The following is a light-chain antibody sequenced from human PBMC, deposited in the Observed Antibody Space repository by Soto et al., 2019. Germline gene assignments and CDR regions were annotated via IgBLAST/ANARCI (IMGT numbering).Light chain of an antibody. V-gene: IGLV1-44*01. CDR3: AAWDDSLNGVI. J-gene: IGLJ2*01. Sequence: QSVLTQPPSVSGTPGQRVPISCSGSTSNIGSNTVNWYQQLPGTAPKLLIYSDNQRPSGVPDRISGSKSGTSASLDISGLQSEDEGDYYCAAWDDSLNGVIFGGGTKLTVL. CDR1: TSNIGSNT. CDR2: SDN.